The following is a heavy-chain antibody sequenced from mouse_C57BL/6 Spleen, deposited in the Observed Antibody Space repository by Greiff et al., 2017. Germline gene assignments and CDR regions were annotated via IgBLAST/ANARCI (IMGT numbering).Heavy chain of an antibody. CDR1: GYTFPSYW. CDR3: ARVWELRGYCDY. V-gene: IGHV1-7*01. Sequence: VQLQQSGAELAKPGASVKLSCQASGYTFPSYWMHWVKQRPGQGLEWIGYINPSSGYTKYNQKFKDKATLTADKSSSTAYMQLSSLTYEDSAVYYCARVWELRGYCDYWGQGTTLTVSS. J-gene: IGHJ2*01. CDR2: INPSSGYT. D-gene: IGHD2-10*02.